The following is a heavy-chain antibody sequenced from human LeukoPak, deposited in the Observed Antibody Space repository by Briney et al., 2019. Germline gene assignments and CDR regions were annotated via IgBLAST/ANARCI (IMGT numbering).Heavy chain of an antibody. J-gene: IGHJ4*02. CDR1: GFTFSSYW. CDR2: IKQGGSEK. Sequence: PGGSLRLSCAASGFTFSSYWMSWVRQAPGKGLEWVANIKQGGSEKYYVDSVKGRFTISRDNAKNSLYPQMNSLRAEDTAVYYCARPTLLRYFDWLLYQRPASFYFDYWGQGTLVTVSS. D-gene: IGHD3-9*01. CDR3: ARPTLLRYFDWLLYQRPASFYFDY. V-gene: IGHV3-7*01.